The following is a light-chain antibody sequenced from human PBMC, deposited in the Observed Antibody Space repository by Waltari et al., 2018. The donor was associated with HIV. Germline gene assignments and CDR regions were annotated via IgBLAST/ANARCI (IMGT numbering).Light chain of an antibody. CDR2: YGT. CDR1: NIGDKS. J-gene: IGLJ1*01. V-gene: IGLV3-21*04. CDR3: QVWDTTTDQYV. Sequence: YALTQPPSVSVAPGRTARIACEGNNIGDKSVHWYQQKPGQAPILVIYYGTDRPSGIPERFSGSNSGNTASLIISRVEAGDEADYYCQVWDTTTDQYVFGTGTKVTV.